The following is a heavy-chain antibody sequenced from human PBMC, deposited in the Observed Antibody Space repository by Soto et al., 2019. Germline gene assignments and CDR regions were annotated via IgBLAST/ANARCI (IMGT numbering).Heavy chain of an antibody. CDR3: ARGALLWFGELSLYYYYGMDV. D-gene: IGHD3-10*01. V-gene: IGHV4-34*01. CDR1: GGSFSGYY. Sequence: PSETLSLTCAVYGGSFSGYYWSWIRQPPGKGLEWIGEINHSGSTNYNPSLKSRVTISVDTSKNQFSLKLSSVTAADTAVYYCARGALLWFGELSLYYYYGMDVWGQGTKVTVSS. CDR2: INHSGST. J-gene: IGHJ6*02.